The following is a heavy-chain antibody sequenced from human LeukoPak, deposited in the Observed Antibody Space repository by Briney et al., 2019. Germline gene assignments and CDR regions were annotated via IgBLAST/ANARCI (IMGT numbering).Heavy chain of an antibody. V-gene: IGHV1-46*01. CDR3: ARALPHRRLMDTTMEQHWFDP. J-gene: IGHJ5*02. CDR2: INPSGGST. CDR1: GYIFTSYF. Sequence: EASVTVSCKASGYIFTSYFMHWVRQAPGQGLEWMELINPSGGSTRYAQKFQGRVTMTRDMSTSTVYMELSSLRSEDTAVYYCARALPHRRLMDTTMEQHWFDPWGQGTLVTVSS. D-gene: IGHD5-18*01.